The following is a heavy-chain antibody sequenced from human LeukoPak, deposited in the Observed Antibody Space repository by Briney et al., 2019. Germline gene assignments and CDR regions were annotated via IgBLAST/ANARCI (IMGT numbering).Heavy chain of an antibody. CDR1: GFTFSSYG. J-gene: IGHJ3*02. D-gene: IGHD3-10*01. CDR3: AKSPSMVRGVIITNDAFDI. Sequence: PGRSLRLSCAASGFTFSSYGMHWVRQAPGKGLEWVAVISYDGSNKYYADSVKGRFTISRDNSKNTLYLQMNSLRAEDTAVYYCAKSPSMVRGVIITNDAFDIWGQGTMVTVSS. CDR2: ISYDGSNK. V-gene: IGHV3-30*18.